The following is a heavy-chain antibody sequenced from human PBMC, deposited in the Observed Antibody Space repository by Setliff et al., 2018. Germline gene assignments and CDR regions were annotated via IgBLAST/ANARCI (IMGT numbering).Heavy chain of an antibody. V-gene: IGHV1-46*01. D-gene: IGHD3-10*01. CDR3: PRAGMASVNRKGVFEY. J-gene: IGHJ4*02. CDR2: INIGGGSA. CDR1: GYPFTSYY. Sequence: ASVKVSCKASGYPFTSYYMYWLRQAPGQGPEWLGIINIGGGSASYAQTFQDRVTMTRDTSTSTVYLEVTSLTFEDTAVYYCPRAGMASVNRKGVFEYWGQGTLVTVSS.